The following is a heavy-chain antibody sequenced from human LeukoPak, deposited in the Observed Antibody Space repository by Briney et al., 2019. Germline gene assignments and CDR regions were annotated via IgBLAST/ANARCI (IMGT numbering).Heavy chain of an antibody. V-gene: IGHV3-23*01. D-gene: IGHD6-13*01. J-gene: IGHJ4*02. CDR3: AILPGYSSGWYEVNY. CDR1: GFTFSSYA. CDR2: ISGSVGST. Sequence: GGSLRLSCAASGFTFSSYAMSWVRQAPGKGLEWVSGISGSVGSTYYADSGKGRFTIPRDNSRNTLYMQMNSPRAEDTAVYYCAILPGYSSGWYEVNYWGQGTLVTVSS.